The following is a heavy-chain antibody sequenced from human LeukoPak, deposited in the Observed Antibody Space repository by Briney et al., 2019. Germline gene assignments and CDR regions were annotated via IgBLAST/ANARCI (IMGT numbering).Heavy chain of an antibody. CDR2: IYYSGST. CDR1: GGSISSYY. CDR3: ARAFSGDYGAYYYYYGMDV. Sequence: KPSETLSLTCTVSGGSISSYYWSWIRQPPGKGLEWIGYIYYSGSTNYNPSLKSRVTISVDTSKNQFSLKLSSVTAADTAVYYCARAFSGDYGAYYYYYGMDVWGQGTTVTVSS. D-gene: IGHD4-17*01. V-gene: IGHV4-59*01. J-gene: IGHJ6*02.